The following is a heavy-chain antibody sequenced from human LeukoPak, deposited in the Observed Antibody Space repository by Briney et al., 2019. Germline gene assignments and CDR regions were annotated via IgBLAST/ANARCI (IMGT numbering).Heavy chain of an antibody. V-gene: IGHV4-59*08. CDR2: VHYTGST. J-gene: IGHJ4*02. CDR3: VRQTWLLDY. D-gene: IGHD3-9*01. Sequence: SETLSLTCIVSGVSITPWYWSWIRQPPGQGLEWIGHVHYTGSTNYNPSLQSRVTISVDTSKNQFSLKIRSVTAADTAMYYCVRQTWLLDYWGQGILVTVSS. CDR1: GVSITPWY.